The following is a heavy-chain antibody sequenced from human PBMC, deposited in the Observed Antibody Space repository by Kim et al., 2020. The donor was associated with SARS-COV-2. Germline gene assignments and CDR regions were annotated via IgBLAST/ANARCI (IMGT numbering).Heavy chain of an antibody. J-gene: IGHJ4*02. CDR3: ASRIYTSFDS. V-gene: IGHV3-74*01. CDR2: INSDGSTT. Sequence: GGSLRLSCAASGFTFSNYWMHWVRQAPGKGLVWVSHINSDGSTTTYADSVKGRFTVSRDNAKNTLYLQMNSLRAEDTAMYYCASRIYTSFDSWGQGTRVTVPS. CDR1: GFTFSNYW.